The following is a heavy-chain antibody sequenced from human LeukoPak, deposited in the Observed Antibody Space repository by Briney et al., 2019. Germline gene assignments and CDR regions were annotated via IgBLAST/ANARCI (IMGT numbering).Heavy chain of an antibody. J-gene: IGHJ4*02. V-gene: IGHV1-2*02. CDR3: ARDRGVRGVTTALGY. D-gene: IGHD3-10*01. CDR2: INPNSGGT. CDR1: GYTFTSYG. Sequence: ASVKVSCKASGYTFTSYGISWVRQAPGQGLEWMGWINPNSGGTNYAQKFQGRVTMTRDTSISTAYMELSRLRSDDTAVYYCARDRGVRGVTTALGYWGQGTLVTVSS.